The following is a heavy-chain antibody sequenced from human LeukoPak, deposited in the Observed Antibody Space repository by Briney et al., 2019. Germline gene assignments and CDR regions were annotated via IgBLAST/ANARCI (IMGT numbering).Heavy chain of an antibody. Sequence: GGSLRLSCAASGFTFSSYAMSWVRQAPGKGLEWVSAISGSGGSTYYADAVKGRFTISRDNSKNTLYLQMNSLRAEDTAVYYCAKDQYSGYFPPDLRFDYWGQGTLVTVSS. CDR2: ISGSGGST. CDR1: GFTFSSYA. CDR3: AKDQYSGYFPPDLRFDY. V-gene: IGHV3-23*01. J-gene: IGHJ4*02. D-gene: IGHD5-12*01.